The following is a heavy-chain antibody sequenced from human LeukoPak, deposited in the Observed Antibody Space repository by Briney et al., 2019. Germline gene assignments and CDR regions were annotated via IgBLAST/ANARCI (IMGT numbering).Heavy chain of an antibody. V-gene: IGHV4-34*01. J-gene: IGHJ5*02. D-gene: IGHD3-10*01. Sequence: SETLSLTCAVYGGSFSGYYWSWIRQPPGKGLEWIGEINHSGSTNYNPSLKSRVTMSVDTSKNQFSLKLSSVTAADTAVYYCARGGYYGSGSPNWFDPWGQGTLVTVSS. CDR2: INHSGST. CDR1: GGSFSGYY. CDR3: ARGGYYGSGSPNWFDP.